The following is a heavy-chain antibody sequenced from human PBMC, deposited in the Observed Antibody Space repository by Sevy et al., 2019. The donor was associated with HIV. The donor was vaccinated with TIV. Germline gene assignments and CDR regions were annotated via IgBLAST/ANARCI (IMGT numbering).Heavy chain of an antibody. J-gene: IGHJ4*02. Sequence: GGLRLSCAASGLTLSYAWMNWVRQAPGKGLEWVGHIKSESDGGTTDFATPVKGRFIISRDDSKNTLYLQMNSLKTGDTALYYCTARNFDFWGRGTLVTVSS. CDR2: IKSESDGGTT. CDR3: TARNFDF. V-gene: IGHV3-15*07. CDR1: GLTLSYAW.